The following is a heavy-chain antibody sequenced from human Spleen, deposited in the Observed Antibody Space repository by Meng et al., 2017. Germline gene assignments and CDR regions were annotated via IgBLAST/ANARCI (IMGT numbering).Heavy chain of an antibody. CDR1: GGSISSSNW. CDR2: ISHSGST. CDR3: AKVHSNSPYFDY. V-gene: IGHV4-4*02. J-gene: IGHJ4*02. Sequence: QVESREAAPGLVHPAGTLSLTCAVSGGSISSSNWWSWVRQPPGKGLEWIGEISHSGSTNYNPSLKSRVTISVDKSKNQFSLKLSSVTAADTAVYYCAKVHSNSPYFDYWGQGTLVTVSS. D-gene: IGHD6-6*01.